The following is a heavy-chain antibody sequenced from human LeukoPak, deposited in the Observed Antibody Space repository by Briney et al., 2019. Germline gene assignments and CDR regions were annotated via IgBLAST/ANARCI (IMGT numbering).Heavy chain of an antibody. Sequence: SQTLSLTCTVSGGSISSGDYYWSWIRQPPGKGLEWIGYIYYSGSTYYNPSLKSRVTISVDTSKNQFSLKLSSVTAADTAVYYCARATRGYSGKSNWFDPWGQGTLVTVSS. CDR3: ARATRGYSGKSNWFDP. V-gene: IGHV4-30-4*01. CDR2: IYYSGST. CDR1: GGSISSGDYY. J-gene: IGHJ5*02. D-gene: IGHD1-26*01.